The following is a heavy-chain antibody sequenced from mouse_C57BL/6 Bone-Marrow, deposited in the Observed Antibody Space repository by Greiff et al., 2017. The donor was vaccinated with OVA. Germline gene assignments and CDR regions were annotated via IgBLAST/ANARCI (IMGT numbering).Heavy chain of an antibody. V-gene: IGHV14-1*01. J-gene: IGHJ4*01. CDR2: IDPEDGDT. Sequence: EVQLQQSGAELVRPGASVKLSCTASGFNIKDYYMHWVKQRPEQGLEWIGRIDPEDGDTEYAPKFQGKATMTADTSSNTAYLQLSSLTSEDTAVYYCTTPHYYGRLYAMDYWGQGTSVTVSS. D-gene: IGHD1-1*01. CDR1: GFNIKDYY. CDR3: TTPHYYGRLYAMDY.